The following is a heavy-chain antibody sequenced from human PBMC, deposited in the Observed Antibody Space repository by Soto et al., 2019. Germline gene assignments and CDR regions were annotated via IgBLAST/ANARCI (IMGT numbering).Heavy chain of an antibody. V-gene: IGHV4-34*01. J-gene: IGHJ5*02. Sequence: SETLSLTCAVVGDSLRGQSWNWIRQSPGKGLEWIGELDQSGGTNYNPSLKSRAIISDDTSKNQFSLTLTSVTAADTAVYYCARDMHAGFTHYFDPWGQGTLVTVSS. CDR1: GDSLRGQS. CDR3: ARDMHAGFTHYFDP. D-gene: IGHD1-26*01. CDR2: LDQSGGT.